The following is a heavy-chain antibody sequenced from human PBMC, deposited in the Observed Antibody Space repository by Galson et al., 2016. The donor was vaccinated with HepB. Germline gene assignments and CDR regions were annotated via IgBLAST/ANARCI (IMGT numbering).Heavy chain of an antibody. D-gene: IGHD4-11*01. CDR1: GYTFSIYG. CDR2: ISGDNRNA. Sequence: SVKVSCKASGYTFSIYGITWLRQAPGQGLEWMGWISGDNRNANFAQRFQGRLTMTTDTSTNTAFMELTSLRSDDTALYYCAGCGADVTTHFDAWGQGTLVTVSS. J-gene: IGHJ4*02. V-gene: IGHV1-18*01. CDR3: AGCGADVTTHFDA.